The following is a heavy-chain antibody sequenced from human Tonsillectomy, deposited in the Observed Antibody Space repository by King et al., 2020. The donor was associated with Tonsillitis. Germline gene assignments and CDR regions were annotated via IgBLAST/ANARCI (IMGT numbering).Heavy chain of an antibody. D-gene: IGHD3-22*01. CDR3: AKDWRDTYYYDNTGYDDAFDF. V-gene: IGHV3-30*18. Sequence: QLVQSGGGVVQPGRSLRLSCAASGFTFSSFGMHWVRQAPGKGLEWVAIISYDGRNKYYADSVKGRFTISRDNSKNTLSLQMNSLRAEDTAVYFCAKDWRDTYYYDNTGYDDAFDFWGQGTMVTVSS. CDR2: ISYDGRNK. J-gene: IGHJ3*01. CDR1: GFTFSSFG.